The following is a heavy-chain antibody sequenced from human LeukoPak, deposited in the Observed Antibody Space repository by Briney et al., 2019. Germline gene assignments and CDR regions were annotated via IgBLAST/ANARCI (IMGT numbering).Heavy chain of an antibody. J-gene: IGHJ4*02. CDR2: INHSGST. D-gene: IGHD2-15*01. Sequence: SETLSLTCAVYGGSFSGYYWSWIRQPPGKGLEWIGEINHSGSTYYNPSLKSRVTISVDTSKNQFSLKLSSVTAADTAVYYCATTVRVVVTYFDYWGQGTLVTVSS. CDR3: ATTVRVVVTYFDY. CDR1: GGSFSGYY. V-gene: IGHV4-34*01.